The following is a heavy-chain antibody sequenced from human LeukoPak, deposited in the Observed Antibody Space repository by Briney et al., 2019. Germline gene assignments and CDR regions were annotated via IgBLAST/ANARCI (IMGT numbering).Heavy chain of an antibody. CDR1: GFSFSSYW. J-gene: IGHJ4*02. V-gene: IGHV3-74*01. Sequence: GGSLRLSCAASGFSFSSYWMHWVRQAPGKGLVWVSRVNGDGTTINYADSVKGRFTVSRDNAKNTLFLQMNSLRGEDTAVYYCARVMGGRWGQGTLVTVSS. CDR3: ARVMGGR. D-gene: IGHD2-15*01. CDR2: VNGDGTTI.